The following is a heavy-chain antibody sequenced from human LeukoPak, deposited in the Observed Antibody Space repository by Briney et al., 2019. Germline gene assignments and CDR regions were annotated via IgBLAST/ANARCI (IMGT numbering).Heavy chain of an antibody. CDR3: VKDLNWSYPN. CDR1: GFVASYNC. V-gene: IGHV3-66*01. Sequence: SGGSLRLSCAGSGFVASYNCMSWVRQAPGKGLEWVSVIFGESTTYYAESVKARFTISRDNSKNTVYLQMNSLRDEDTAMYYCVKDLNWSYPNWGPGTLVIVSS. D-gene: IGHD1-1*01. J-gene: IGHJ4*02. CDR2: IFGESTT.